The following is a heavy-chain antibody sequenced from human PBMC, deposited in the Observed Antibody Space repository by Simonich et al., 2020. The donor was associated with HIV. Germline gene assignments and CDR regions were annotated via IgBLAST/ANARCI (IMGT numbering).Heavy chain of an antibody. V-gene: IGHV1-69*13. CDR2: YIPIFGTA. D-gene: IGHD3-10*01. CDR3: ARKGGGRGVYYFDY. J-gene: IGHJ4*02. CDR1: GGTFSSFA. Sequence: QVQLVQSGAEVKKPGSSVKVSCKASGGTFSSFAISWVRQAPGLGLGGVGGYIPIFGTANYAQMFQGRVTITADESTSTAYMELSSLRSEDTGIYYCARKGGGRGVYYFDYWGQGTLVTVSS.